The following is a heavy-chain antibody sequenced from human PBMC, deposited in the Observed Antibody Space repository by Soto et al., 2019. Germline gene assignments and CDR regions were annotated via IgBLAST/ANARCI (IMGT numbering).Heavy chain of an antibody. CDR3: ARDRSVVAVTTYYYGMDV. CDR2: IIPIFGTA. V-gene: IGHV1-69*01. Sequence: QVQLVQSGAEVKKPGSSVKVSCKASGGTFSSYAISWVRQAPGQGLEWMGGIIPIFGTANYAQKFQGRVTITADESTSTAYMELSSLRSEDTAVYYCARDRSVVAVTTYYYGMDVWGQGTTVTVSS. J-gene: IGHJ6*02. D-gene: IGHD4-17*01. CDR1: GGTFSSYA.